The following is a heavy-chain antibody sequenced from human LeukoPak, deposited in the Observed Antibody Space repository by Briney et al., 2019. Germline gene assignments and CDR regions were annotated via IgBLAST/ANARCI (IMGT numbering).Heavy chain of an antibody. D-gene: IGHD1-1*01. Sequence: GGSLRLSCAASGFTFSSYAMSWVRQAPGKGLEWVSAISGSGGSTYYADSVKGRFTISRDNPKNTLYLQMNSLRAEDTAVYYCAKQTRPQLERRLGFDYWGQGTLVTVSS. CDR2: ISGSGGST. CDR1: GFTFSSYA. J-gene: IGHJ4*02. CDR3: AKQTRPQLERRLGFDY. V-gene: IGHV3-23*01.